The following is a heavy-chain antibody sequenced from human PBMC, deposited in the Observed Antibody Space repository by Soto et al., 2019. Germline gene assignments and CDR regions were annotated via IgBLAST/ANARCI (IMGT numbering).Heavy chain of an antibody. J-gene: IGHJ6*02. CDR1: GGSISDDC. Sequence: PSETRSRTWTVSGGSISDDCWSWSRQPPGKGLEWIGHISHSGSTNYNPSLKSRVTISVDTSKRQFSLKLSSVTAADTAVYYCAREARGVISGMDVWGQGTTVTVSS. CDR3: AREARGVISGMDV. CDR2: ISHSGST. V-gene: IGHV4-59*01. D-gene: IGHD3-10*01.